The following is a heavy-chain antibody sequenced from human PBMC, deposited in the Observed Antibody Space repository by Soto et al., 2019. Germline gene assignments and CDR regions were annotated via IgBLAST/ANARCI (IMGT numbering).Heavy chain of an antibody. D-gene: IGHD1-26*01. J-gene: IGHJ4*02. CDR3: ARALDKIVGANFDY. CDR2: IYYSGST. V-gene: IGHV4-59*01. Sequence: SETLSLTCTASGGSISSYYWSWIRQPPGKGLEWIGYIYYSGSTNYNPSLKSRVTISVDTSKNQFSLKLSSVTAADTAVYYCARALDKIVGANFDYWGQGTLVTVSS. CDR1: GGSISSYY.